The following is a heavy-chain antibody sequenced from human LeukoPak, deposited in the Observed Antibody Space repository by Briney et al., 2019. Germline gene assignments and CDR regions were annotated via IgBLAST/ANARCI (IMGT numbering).Heavy chain of an antibody. V-gene: IGHV1-18*01. D-gene: IGHD5-24*01. CDR1: GYTFTSYG. CDR2: ISANNGNT. Sequence: ASVKVSCKASGYTFTSYGISWVRQAPGQGLEWMGWISANNGNTNYAQKLQGRVTMTTDTSTNTAYMELRSLRSDDTAVYYCARGLQENLAWLKAFSAFDIWGQGTMVTVSS. CDR3: ARGLQENLAWLKAFSAFDI. J-gene: IGHJ3*02.